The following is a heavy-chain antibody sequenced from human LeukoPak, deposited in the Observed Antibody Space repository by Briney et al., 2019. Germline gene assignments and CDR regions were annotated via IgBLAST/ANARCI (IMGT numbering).Heavy chain of an antibody. V-gene: IGHV4-34*01. D-gene: IGHD1-26*01. CDR3: AVVGATDNWFDP. CDR2: INHSGST. Sequence: SETLSLTCSVSGASISSHYWSWIRQPPGKGLEWIGEINHSGSTNYNPSLKSRVTISVDTSKNQFSLKLSSVTAADTAVYYCAVVGATDNWFDPWGQGTLVTVSS. J-gene: IGHJ5*02. CDR1: GASISSHY.